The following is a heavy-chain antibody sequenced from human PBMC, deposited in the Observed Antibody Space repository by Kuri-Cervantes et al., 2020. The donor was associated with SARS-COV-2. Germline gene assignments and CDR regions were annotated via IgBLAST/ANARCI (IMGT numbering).Heavy chain of an antibody. CDR3: ARGFLEWLAPDYGMDV. CDR2: INAGNGNT. V-gene: IGHV1-3*01. J-gene: IGHJ6*02. CDR1: GYTFTSYY. Sequence: ASVKVSCKASGYTFTSYYMHWVRQAPGQRLEWMGWINAGNGNTKYSQKFQGRVTITRDTSASTAYMELSSLRSEDTAVYYCARGFLEWLAPDYGMDVWGQGTTVTVSS. D-gene: IGHD3-3*01.